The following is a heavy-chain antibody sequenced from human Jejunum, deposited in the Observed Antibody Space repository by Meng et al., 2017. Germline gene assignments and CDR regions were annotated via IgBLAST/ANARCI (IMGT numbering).Heavy chain of an antibody. D-gene: IGHD3-10*01. CDR3: ARAQLWFGELSRPYYFDY. V-gene: IGHV3-48*03. CDR1: GFTFSSYE. Sequence: GESLNISCPASGFTFSSYEMNWVRQAPGKGLEWVSYISSSGSTIYYADSVKGRFTISRDNAKNSLYLQLNSLRVEDTAVYYCARAQLWFGELSRPYYFDYWGRGTLVTVSS. J-gene: IGHJ4*02. CDR2: ISSSGSTI.